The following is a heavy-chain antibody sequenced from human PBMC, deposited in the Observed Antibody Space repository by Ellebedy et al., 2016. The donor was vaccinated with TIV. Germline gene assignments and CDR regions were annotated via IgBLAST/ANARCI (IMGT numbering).Heavy chain of an antibody. Sequence: SVKVSXKASRGTFSSYAISWVRQAPGQGLEWMGRIIPILGIANYAQKFQGRVTMTEDTSTDTAYMELSSLRSEDTAVYYCARDRGLWGQGTLVTVSS. CDR3: ARDRGL. D-gene: IGHD3/OR15-3a*01. J-gene: IGHJ4*02. CDR1: RGTFSSYA. CDR2: IIPILGIA. V-gene: IGHV1-69*04.